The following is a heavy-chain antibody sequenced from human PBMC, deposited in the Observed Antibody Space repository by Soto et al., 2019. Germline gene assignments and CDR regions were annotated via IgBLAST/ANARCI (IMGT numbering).Heavy chain of an antibody. D-gene: IGHD3-9*01. J-gene: IGHJ4*02. CDR1: GYTFTSYG. CDR2: ISAYNGNT. CDR3: ARSMNDILTGYYGFDY. Sequence: QVQLVQSGAEVKKPGASVKVSCKASGYTFTSYGISWVRQAPGQGLEWMGWISAYNGNTNYAQKLQGRVTMTTDTSPRPAYMELRSLTSDDTAVYYCARSMNDILTGYYGFDYWGQGTLVTVSS. V-gene: IGHV1-18*01.